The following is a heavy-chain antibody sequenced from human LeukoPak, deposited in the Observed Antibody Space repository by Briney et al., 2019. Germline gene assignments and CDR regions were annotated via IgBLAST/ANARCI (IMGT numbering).Heavy chain of an antibody. CDR3: ARGGERLDYYGSGSYYHFDY. Sequence: PSETLPLTCTVSGGSISSYYWSWIRQPAGKGLEWIGRIYTSGSTNYNPSLKSRVTMSVDTSKNQFSLKLSSVTAADTAVYYCARGGERLDYYGSGSYYHFDYWGQGTLVTVSS. D-gene: IGHD3-10*01. J-gene: IGHJ4*02. CDR2: IYTSGST. CDR1: GGSISSYY. V-gene: IGHV4-4*07.